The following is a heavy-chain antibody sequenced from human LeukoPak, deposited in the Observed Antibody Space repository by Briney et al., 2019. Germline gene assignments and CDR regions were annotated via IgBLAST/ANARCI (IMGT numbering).Heavy chain of an antibody. D-gene: IGHD1-1*01. CDR1: GFTFSSYS. CDR3: AKCTTGRTFGSLREIKSSREIDY. Sequence: QTGGSLRLSCAASGFTFSSYSMNWVRQAPGKGLEWVSSISSSGNNIYYADSVKGRFAISRDNAKNSLYLQMNSLRVEDTAVYYCAKCTTGRTFGSLREIKSSREIDYWGQGTLVTVSS. J-gene: IGHJ4*02. CDR2: ISSSGNNI. V-gene: IGHV3-21*04.